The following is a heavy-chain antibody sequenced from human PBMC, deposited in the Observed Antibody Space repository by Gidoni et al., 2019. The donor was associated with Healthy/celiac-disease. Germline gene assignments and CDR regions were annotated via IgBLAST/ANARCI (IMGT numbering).Heavy chain of an antibody. J-gene: IGHJ4*02. CDR3: AKGGPLEKYFDWFPFFDPLKDYFDY. CDR1: GFTFSSYA. CDR2: ISGSGGST. D-gene: IGHD3-9*01. V-gene: IGHV3-23*01. Sequence: EVQLLESGGGLVQPGGSLRLSCAASGFTFSSYAMSWFRQAPGKGLEGVSAISGSGGSTYYADSVKDRFTISRENSKNTLYLQMNSLRAEDTAVYYCAKGGPLEKYFDWFPFFDPLKDYFDYWGQGTLVTVSS.